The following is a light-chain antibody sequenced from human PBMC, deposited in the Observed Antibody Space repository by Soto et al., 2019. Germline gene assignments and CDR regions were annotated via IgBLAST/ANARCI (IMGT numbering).Light chain of an antibody. V-gene: IGKV3-20*01. CDR2: GAS. J-gene: IGKJ4*01. Sequence: ETVLTQSPATLSLSPGERATLSCRASRSISTYLAWYQQKPGQAPRLLIYGASSRATGIPDRFSGSGSGTDFTLTISRLEPEDFAVYYCQQYDSSPLTFGGGTKVDIK. CDR3: QQYDSSPLT. CDR1: RSISTY.